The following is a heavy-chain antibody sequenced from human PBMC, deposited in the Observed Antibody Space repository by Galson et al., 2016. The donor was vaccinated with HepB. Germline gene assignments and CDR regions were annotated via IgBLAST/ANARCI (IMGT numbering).Heavy chain of an antibody. V-gene: IGHV3-21*01. D-gene: IGHD3-10*01. CDR1: GFTFSSYN. CDR2: IVSRGSHM. J-gene: IGHJ6*02. CDR3: AKDDSCYYGSGSYSSLKYYYFYGVDV. Sequence: SLRLSCAASGFTFSSYNMNWVRQAPGEGPEWVSSIVSRGSHMFYADSLKGRFTISRDNSRNTLYLQMNSLRAEDTALYYCAKDDSCYYGSGSYSSLKYYYFYGVDVWGQGTTVTVSS.